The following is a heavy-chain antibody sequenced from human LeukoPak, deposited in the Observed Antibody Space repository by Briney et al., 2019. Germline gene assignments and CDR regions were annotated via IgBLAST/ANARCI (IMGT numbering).Heavy chain of an antibody. J-gene: IGHJ4*02. Sequence: GGSLRLSCAASGFSFTSYAMSWVRQAPGKGLEWVSAISGSGGSTYYADSVKGRFTISRDNSKNTLYLQMNSLRAEDTAVYYCAREPRYSSSWLVDYWGQGTLVTVCS. CDR1: GFSFTSYA. CDR3: AREPRYSSSWLVDY. CDR2: ISGSGGST. D-gene: IGHD6-13*01. V-gene: IGHV3-23*01.